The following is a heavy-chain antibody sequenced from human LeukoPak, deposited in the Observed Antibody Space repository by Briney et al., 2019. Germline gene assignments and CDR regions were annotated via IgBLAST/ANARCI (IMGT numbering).Heavy chain of an antibody. CDR1: GFTFSSYA. Sequence: PGGSLRLSCAASGFTFSSYAMSWVRQAPGKELEWVSAISGSGGSTYYADSVKGRFTISRDNSKNTLYLQMNSLRAEDTAVYYCAKDQDIVVVVAATFDYWGQGTLVTVSS. CDR3: AKDQDIVVVVAATFDY. J-gene: IGHJ4*02. CDR2: ISGSGGST. D-gene: IGHD2-15*01. V-gene: IGHV3-23*01.